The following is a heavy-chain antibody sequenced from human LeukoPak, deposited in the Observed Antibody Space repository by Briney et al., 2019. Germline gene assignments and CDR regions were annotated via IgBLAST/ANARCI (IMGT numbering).Heavy chain of an antibody. D-gene: IGHD1-7*01. CDR2: IKEDGSEI. CDR1: GFNFSTYW. Sequence: GGSLRPSCAASGFNFSTYWMTWVRQVSGKGLEWVANIKEDGSEIYYVDAVKGRFSISRDNAKTSLYLQMNSLRAEDTAVYYCARSSRELGGYAPWELMPPFDYWGQGTLVTVSS. CDR3: ARSSRELGGYAPWELMPPFDY. V-gene: IGHV3-7*01. J-gene: IGHJ4*02.